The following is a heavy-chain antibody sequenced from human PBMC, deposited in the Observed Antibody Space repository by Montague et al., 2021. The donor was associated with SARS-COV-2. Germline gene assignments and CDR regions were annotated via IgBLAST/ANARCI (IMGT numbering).Heavy chain of an antibody. D-gene: IGHD3-10*01. J-gene: IGHJ3*02. CDR1: GGSISTYY. CDR3: ARADVTMVWGVNLWAFDI. V-gene: IGHV4-59*01. CDR2: IYYSGST. Sequence: SETLSLTCTVSGGSISTYYWSWIRQPPGKGLEWIGYIYYSGSTNXYPSLKSRVTISVDTSKNQFSLKLSSVTAADTAVYYCARADVTMVWGVNLWAFDIWGPGTMVTVPS.